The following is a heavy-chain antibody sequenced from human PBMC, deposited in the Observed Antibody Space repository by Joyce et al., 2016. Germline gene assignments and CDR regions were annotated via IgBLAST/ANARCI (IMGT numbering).Heavy chain of an antibody. CDR3: ARGLGTPYGMDV. D-gene: IGHD7-27*01. Sequence: QVQLQESCPGLVKPSETLSLPCTVSGGSISIHYWSWIRQPPGKGLEWMGYIYYSGSTNYNPSLKSRVTISVDTSKNQFSLKLRSVSAADTAVYYCARGLGTPYGMDVWGQGTTVTVSS. J-gene: IGHJ6*02. CDR1: GGSISIHY. CDR2: IYYSGST. V-gene: IGHV4-59*11.